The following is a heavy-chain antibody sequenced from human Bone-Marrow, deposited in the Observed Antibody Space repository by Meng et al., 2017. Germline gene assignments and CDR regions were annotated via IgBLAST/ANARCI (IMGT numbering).Heavy chain of an antibody. CDR3: ARDQGGVTPDY. Sequence: GESLKISCAASGFTFSDYYMSWIRQAPGKGLEWVSYISSSGSTIYYADSVKGRFTISRDNAKNSLYLQMNSLRAEDTAVYYCARDQGGVTPDYWGQGALVTVSS. CDR1: GFTFSDYY. D-gene: IGHD2-21*02. CDR2: ISSSGSTI. V-gene: IGHV3-11*01. J-gene: IGHJ4*02.